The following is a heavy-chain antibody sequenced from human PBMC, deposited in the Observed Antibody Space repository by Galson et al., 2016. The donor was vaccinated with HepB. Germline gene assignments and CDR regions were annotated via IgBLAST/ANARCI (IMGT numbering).Heavy chain of an antibody. J-gene: IGHJ4*02. D-gene: IGHD2-2*01. V-gene: IGHV3-74*01. CDR1: GLTFSRYW. Sequence: SLRLSCAASGLTFSRYWMHWVRQAPGKGLVWVSRINSDDSSASYAASVKGRLTIPRDNAKNTLFLQMNSLRAEDTAVYYCARGGLYCVGTSCRRQFPLPDPLDYWGQGPLVTVAS. CDR2: INSDDSSA. CDR3: ARGGLYCVGTSCRRQFPLPDPLDY.